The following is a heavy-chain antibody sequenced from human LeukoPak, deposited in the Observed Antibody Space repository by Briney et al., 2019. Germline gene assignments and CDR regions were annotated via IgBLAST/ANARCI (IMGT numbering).Heavy chain of an antibody. CDR1: GYTFTDYY. V-gene: IGHV1-2*02. CDR2: INPNSGGT. J-gene: IGHJ5*02. Sequence: ASVKVSCKTSGYTFTDYYLHWMRQAPGQGLEWMGWINPNSGGTSSAQKFQGRVTMTRDTSITTVYMEVSWLTSDDTAIYYCARADRLHGGPYLIGPWGQGTLVTVSS. CDR3: ARADRLHGGPYLIGP. D-gene: IGHD2-21*01.